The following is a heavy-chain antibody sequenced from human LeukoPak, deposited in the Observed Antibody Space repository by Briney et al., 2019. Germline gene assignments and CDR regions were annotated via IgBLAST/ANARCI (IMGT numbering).Heavy chain of an antibody. V-gene: IGHV4-4*07. CDR3: ALRRLGYCSSTSCYGNWFDP. CDR2: IHSDGST. Sequence: SETLSLTCTVSGVSINTYYWSWFRQPVGKSLEWIGRIHSDGSTYDNPSLRSPVSMSIDTSKNQFSLKLSSVTAADTAVYYCALRRLGYCSSTSCYGNWFDPWGQGTLVTVSS. J-gene: IGHJ5*02. D-gene: IGHD2-2*01. CDR1: GVSINTYY.